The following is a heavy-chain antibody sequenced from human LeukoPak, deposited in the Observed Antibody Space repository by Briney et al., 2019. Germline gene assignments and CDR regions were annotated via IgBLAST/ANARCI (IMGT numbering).Heavy chain of an antibody. CDR3: ARRPYVWGSYRYTSYYLDY. Sequence: SETLSLTCTVSNGSISSSYWTWIRQPAGKGLEWIGRIYTSGITDYNPSLKSRVTMSVDTSKNQFSLKLSSVTAADTAVYYCARRPYVWGSYRYTSYYLDYWGQGTLVTVSS. CDR2: IYTSGIT. V-gene: IGHV4-4*07. J-gene: IGHJ4*02. D-gene: IGHD3-16*02. CDR1: NGSISSSY.